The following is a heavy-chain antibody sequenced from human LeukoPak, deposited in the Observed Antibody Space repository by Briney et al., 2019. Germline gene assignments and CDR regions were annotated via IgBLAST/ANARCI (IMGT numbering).Heavy chain of an antibody. J-gene: IGHJ4*02. V-gene: IGHV1-46*01. D-gene: IGHD5-12*01. CDR3: ARRGSGYDYGYYFDY. CDR2: INPSGGST. CDR1: GYTFTSYY. Sequence: GASVKVSCKASGYTFTSYYMHWVRQAPGQGLEWMGIINPSGGSTSYAQKFQGRVTMTRDTSTCTVCMELSSLRSEDTAVYYCARRGSGYDYGYYFDYWGQGTLVTVSS.